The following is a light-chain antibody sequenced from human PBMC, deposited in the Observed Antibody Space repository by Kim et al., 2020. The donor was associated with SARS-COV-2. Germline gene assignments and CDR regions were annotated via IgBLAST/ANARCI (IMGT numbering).Light chain of an antibody. V-gene: IGLV3-21*01. J-gene: IGLJ1*01. CDR3: QVWDTDTDDYV. CDR1: NSGGQS. CDR2: YES. Sequence: ARGQTARSTCGGNNSGGQSVNWYQQKPGQAPVLVIYYESDRPSGIPERFCGSKAATTATLTISRVEAGDEADYYCQVWDTDTDDYVFGTGTKVTVL.